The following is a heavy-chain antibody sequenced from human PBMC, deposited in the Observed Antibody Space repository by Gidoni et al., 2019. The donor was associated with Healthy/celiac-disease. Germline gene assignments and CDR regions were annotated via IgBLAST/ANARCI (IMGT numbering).Heavy chain of an antibody. J-gene: IGHJ3*02. Sequence: QLQLQESGPGLVKPSETLSLTCTVPGGSISSSSYYWGWIRQPPGKGLEWIGSIYYSGSTYSNPSLKRRVTISVDTSKNQCSLKLSSVTAADTAVYYCARGAEAVAGIYRDAFDIWGQGTMVTVSS. D-gene: IGHD6-19*01. CDR2: IYYSGST. CDR3: ARGAEAVAGIYRDAFDI. CDR1: GGSISSSSYY. V-gene: IGHV4-39*01.